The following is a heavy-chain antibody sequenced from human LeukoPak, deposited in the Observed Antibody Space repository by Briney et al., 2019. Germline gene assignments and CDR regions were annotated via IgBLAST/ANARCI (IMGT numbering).Heavy chain of an antibody. Sequence: GGSLRLSCAASGFTFSSYAMTWVRQAPGKGLEWVSGISGSGGSTYHADSVKGRFTVSRDNSKNTLYLQMSSLTAEDTAVYYCARAVPGYGFIFDYWGQGTLVTVSS. D-gene: IGHD5-18*01. CDR1: GFTFSSYA. CDR3: ARAVPGYGFIFDY. J-gene: IGHJ4*02. CDR2: ISGSGGST. V-gene: IGHV3-23*01.